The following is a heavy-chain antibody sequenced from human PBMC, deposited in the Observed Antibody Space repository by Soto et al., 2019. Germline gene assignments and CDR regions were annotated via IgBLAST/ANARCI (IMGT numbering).Heavy chain of an antibody. CDR2: IYYSGNT. V-gene: IGHV4-59*01. Sequence: LSLTCTVYGGSISTYYWNWVRQPPGKGLEWIGYIYYSGNTHYNPSLKSRVTISVDTSKDQFSLKLNSVTAADTAVYYCAREVLGYCSGGSCYRAFDVWGQGTMVTVSS. CDR1: GGSISTYY. J-gene: IGHJ3*01. D-gene: IGHD2-15*01. CDR3: AREVLGYCSGGSCYRAFDV.